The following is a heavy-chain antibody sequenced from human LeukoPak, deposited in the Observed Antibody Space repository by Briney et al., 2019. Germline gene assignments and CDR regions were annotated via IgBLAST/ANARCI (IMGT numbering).Heavy chain of an antibody. CDR3: ARASSYITEGFDP. CDR2: IYYSGST. J-gene: IGHJ5*02. V-gene: IGHV4-59*01. CDR1: GGSISSYY. Sequence: SETLPLTCTVSGGSISSYYWSWIRQPPGKGLEWFGYIYYSGSTDYNPSLKSRVTISVDTSKNQFSLKLSSVTAADTAVYYCARASSYITEGFDPWGQGTLVTVSS. D-gene: IGHD2-2*02.